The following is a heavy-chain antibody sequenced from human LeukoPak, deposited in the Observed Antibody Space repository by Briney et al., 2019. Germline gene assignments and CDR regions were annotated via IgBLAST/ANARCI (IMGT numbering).Heavy chain of an antibody. Sequence: GGSLRLSCAGSGFTIGSYWMSWVRQAPGKGLEWVANIRQDGREKYYVDSVKGRLTISRDNAKNSLYLQMNSLRAEDTGIYYCARAGYYGDDAFDLWGQGTMVTVSS. J-gene: IGHJ3*01. V-gene: IGHV3-7*01. CDR3: ARAGYYGDDAFDL. D-gene: IGHD2/OR15-2a*01. CDR1: GFTIGSYW. CDR2: IRQDGREK.